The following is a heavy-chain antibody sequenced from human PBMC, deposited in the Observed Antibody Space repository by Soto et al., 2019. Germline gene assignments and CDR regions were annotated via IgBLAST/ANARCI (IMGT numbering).Heavy chain of an antibody. CDR2: INPNSGGT. D-gene: IGHD2-15*01. Sequence: GASVKVSCKASGYTFTGYYMHWVRQAPGQGLEWMGWINPNSGGTNYAQKFQGWVTMTRDTSISTAYMELSRLRSDDTAVYYCARDRMFKPDEVVVAATPYNWFDPWGQGTLVTVSS. V-gene: IGHV1-2*04. J-gene: IGHJ5*02. CDR3: ARDRMFKPDEVVVAATPYNWFDP. CDR1: GYTFTGYY.